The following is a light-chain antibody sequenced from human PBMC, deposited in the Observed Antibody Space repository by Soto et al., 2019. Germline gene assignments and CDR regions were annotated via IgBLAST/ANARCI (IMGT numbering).Light chain of an antibody. V-gene: IGLV9-49*01. CDR3: GADHGSGSNFVV. CDR1: SGYSNYK. Sequence: QAVVTQPPSASASLGASVTLTCTLSSGYSNYKVDWYQQRPGKGPRFVMRVGTGGIVGSKGDAIPDRFSVLGSGLNRYLTIKNIQEEDESDYHCGADHGSGSNFVVFGGGTKLTVL. CDR2: VGTGGIVG. J-gene: IGLJ3*02.